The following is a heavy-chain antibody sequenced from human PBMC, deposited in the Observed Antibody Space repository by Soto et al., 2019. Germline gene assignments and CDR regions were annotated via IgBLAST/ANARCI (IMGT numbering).Heavy chain of an antibody. Sequence: GASVNVSCKASGGTFSSYALSWVRQAPGQGLEWMGGIIPIFGTANYAQKFQGRVTITADESTSTAYMELSSLRSEDTAVYYCARDDYGDYDPWGQGTLVTVSS. D-gene: IGHD4-17*01. CDR3: ARDDYGDYDP. V-gene: IGHV1-69*01. J-gene: IGHJ5*02. CDR1: GGTFSSYA. CDR2: IIPIFGTA.